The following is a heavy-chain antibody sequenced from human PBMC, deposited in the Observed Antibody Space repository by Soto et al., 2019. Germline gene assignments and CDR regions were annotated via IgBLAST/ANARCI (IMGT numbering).Heavy chain of an antibody. Sequence: QPPGKALEWLALIYWNDDKRYNPSLKSRPTITKDTSNNQVVLTVTNVDPVDTATFYCAHSLTAPGLFDYWGQGNLVTVSS. D-gene: IGHD6-13*01. V-gene: IGHV2-5*01. J-gene: IGHJ4*02. CDR2: IYWNDDK. CDR3: AHSLTAPGLFDY.